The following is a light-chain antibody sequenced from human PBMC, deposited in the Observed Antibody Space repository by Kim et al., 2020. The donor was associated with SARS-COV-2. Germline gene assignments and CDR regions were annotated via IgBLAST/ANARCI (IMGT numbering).Light chain of an antibody. CDR1: KLADKY. Sequence: PGQTASITCSGYKLADKYVSWYQQKPGQSHVVVIYQDNQRPSGIPERFSGSNSGNTATLTISGTQAMDEADYYCQAWDSSTHNYVFGAGTKVTVL. J-gene: IGLJ1*01. V-gene: IGLV3-1*01. CDR3: QAWDSSTHNYV. CDR2: QDN.